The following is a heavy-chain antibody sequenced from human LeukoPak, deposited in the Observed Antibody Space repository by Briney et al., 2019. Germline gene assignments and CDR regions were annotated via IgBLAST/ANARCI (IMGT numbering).Heavy chain of an antibody. J-gene: IGHJ6*03. CDR2: INPSGGST. Sequence: ASVKVSCKASGYTFTNSYMHWVRQAPGQGLEWMGIINPSGGSTSYAQKFQGRVTMTRDTSTSTVYMELSSLRSEDTAVYYCARETPFDILTGPNYYYYYMDVWGKGTTVTISS. D-gene: IGHD3-9*01. CDR1: GYTFTNSY. V-gene: IGHV1-46*01. CDR3: ARETPFDILTGPNYYYYYMDV.